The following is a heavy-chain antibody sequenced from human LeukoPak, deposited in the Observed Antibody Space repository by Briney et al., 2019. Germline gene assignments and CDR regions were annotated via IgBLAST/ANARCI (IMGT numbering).Heavy chain of an antibody. CDR2: IYYSGTT. J-gene: IGHJ6*02. CDR3: ARDLWHAEYDFWSGYSGSGMDV. D-gene: IGHD3-3*01. Sequence: PSETLSLTCTVSGGSISSYYWSWIRQPPGKGLEWIGYIYYSGTTNYNPSLKSRVTISVDTSKNQFSLKLSSVTAADTAVYYCARDLWHAEYDFWSGYSGSGMDVWGQGTTVTVSS. CDR1: GGSISSYY. V-gene: IGHV4-59*01.